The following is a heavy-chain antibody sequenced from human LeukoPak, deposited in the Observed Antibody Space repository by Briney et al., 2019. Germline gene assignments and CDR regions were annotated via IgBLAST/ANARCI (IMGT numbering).Heavy chain of an antibody. V-gene: IGHV1-46*01. CDR1: GYTFTSYY. D-gene: IGHD5-18*01. CDR2: INPSGGST. Sequence: GASVKVSCKASGYTFTSYYMHWVRQAPGQGLEWMGIINPSGGSTSYAQKFQGRVTMTRDMSTSTVYMELSSLRSEDTAVYYCARDLYSYGYMDVWGKGTTVTVSS. J-gene: IGHJ6*03. CDR3: ARDLYSYGYMDV.